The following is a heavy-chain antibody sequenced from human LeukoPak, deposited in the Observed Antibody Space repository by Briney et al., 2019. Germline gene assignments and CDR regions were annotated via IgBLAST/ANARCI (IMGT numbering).Heavy chain of an antibody. CDR3: ARETHPGIAAAGFDY. Sequence: GGSLRLSCAASGFTFSSYAMSWVRQAPGKGLEWVSAISGSGGSTYYADSVKGRFTISRDNSKNTLYLQMNSLRAEDTAVYYCARETHPGIAAAGFDYWGQGTLVTVSS. CDR2: ISGSGGST. J-gene: IGHJ4*02. V-gene: IGHV3-23*01. CDR1: GFTFSSYA. D-gene: IGHD6-13*01.